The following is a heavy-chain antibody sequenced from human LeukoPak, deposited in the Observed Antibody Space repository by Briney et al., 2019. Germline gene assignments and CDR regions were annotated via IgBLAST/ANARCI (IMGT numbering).Heavy chain of an antibody. V-gene: IGHV4-59*01. CDR2: IYYNGST. CDR3: ARDGPGTYFDS. CDR1: GRSISSYY. Sequence: SETLSLTCTVSGRSISSYYWNWIRQPPGKGLEWIGYIYYNGSTNYNPSLKSRVTISVDTSKNRFSLKLSSVTAADTAVYYCARDGPGTYFDSWGQGTLVTVSS. J-gene: IGHJ4*02.